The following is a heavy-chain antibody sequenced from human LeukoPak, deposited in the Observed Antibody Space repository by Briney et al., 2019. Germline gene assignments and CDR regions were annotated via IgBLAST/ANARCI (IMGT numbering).Heavy chain of an antibody. CDR3: ARDNYGDYIIDY. Sequence: PGGSLRLSCAASGFTFSSYSMNWVRQAPGKGLEWVSSISSSSSYIYYADSVKGRFTISRDNAKNSPYLQMNSLRAEDTAVYYCARDNYGDYIIDYWGQGTLVTVSS. CDR2: ISSSSSYI. CDR1: GFTFSSYS. D-gene: IGHD4-17*01. V-gene: IGHV3-21*01. J-gene: IGHJ4*02.